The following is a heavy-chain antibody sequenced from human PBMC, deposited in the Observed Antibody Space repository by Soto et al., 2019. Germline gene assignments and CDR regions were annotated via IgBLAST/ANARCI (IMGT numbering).Heavy chain of an antibody. CDR1: GGTFSSYA. V-gene: IGHV1-69*01. J-gene: IGHJ6*01. D-gene: IGHD1-26*01. CDR3: ARGATTNVPHYYYYSMHV. Sequence: QVQLVQSGAEVKKPGSSVKVSCKDSGGTFSSYAMSWVRQAPGQGLEWMGGNIPIFGTANYAQKFQGRVTIPADESTSTAYMELSSLRSEDTAVYYCARGATTNVPHYYYYSMHVWGHVTTVTVSS. CDR2: NIPIFGTA.